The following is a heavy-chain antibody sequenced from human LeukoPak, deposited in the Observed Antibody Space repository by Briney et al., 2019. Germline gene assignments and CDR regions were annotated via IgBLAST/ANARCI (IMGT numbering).Heavy chain of an antibody. Sequence: SGGSLRLSCAASGFTFSSYGMHWVRQAPGKGLEWVAFIRYDGSNKYYADSVKGRFTISRDNSKNTLYLQMNSLRAEDTAVYYCAKDRTGMVWFDPWGQGTLVTVSS. CDR1: GFTFSSYG. D-gene: IGHD1-1*01. V-gene: IGHV3-30*02. CDR3: AKDRTGMVWFDP. J-gene: IGHJ5*02. CDR2: IRYDGSNK.